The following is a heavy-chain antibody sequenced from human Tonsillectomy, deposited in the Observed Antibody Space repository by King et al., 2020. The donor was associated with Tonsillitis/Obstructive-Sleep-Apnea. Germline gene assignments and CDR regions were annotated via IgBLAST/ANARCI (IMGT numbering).Heavy chain of an antibody. Sequence: EAQLVQSGGGLIQPGGSLRLSCAASGFTVSSNYMSWVRQAPGKGLEWVSVIYSSNNTYYADSVKGRFTISRDNSKNTLSLQMNSLRAEDTAVYYCAVNNWNYYYGMDVWGQGTTVTVSS. D-gene: IGHD1-20*01. V-gene: IGHV3-53*01. CDR3: AVNNWNYYYGMDV. CDR2: IYSSNNT. CDR1: GFTVSSNY. J-gene: IGHJ6*02.